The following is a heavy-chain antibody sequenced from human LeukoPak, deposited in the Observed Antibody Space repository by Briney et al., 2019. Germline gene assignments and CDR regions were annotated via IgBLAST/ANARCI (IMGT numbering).Heavy chain of an antibody. CDR2: MSVGSGHI. V-gene: IGHV3-21*01. D-gene: IGHD1-26*01. CDR3: AREFEGTASGAGY. CDR1: GFTFSSYS. J-gene: IGHJ4*02. Sequence: GGSLRLSCAASGFTFSSYSMNWIRQAPGKGLEWVSSMSVGSGHIYYAESVKGRFTVSRDNAKKSLYLQMNSLRAEDTAVYYCAREFEGTASGAGYWGQGTLVTVSS.